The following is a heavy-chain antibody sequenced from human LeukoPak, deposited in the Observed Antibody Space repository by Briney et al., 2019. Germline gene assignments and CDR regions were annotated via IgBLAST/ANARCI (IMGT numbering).Heavy chain of an antibody. CDR2: IYHSGST. J-gene: IGHJ6*02. CDR3: ARDRVQLWLGSYYYYGMDV. V-gene: IGHV4-30-2*01. CDR1: GGSISSGGYS. Sequence: SETLSLTCAVSGGSISSGGYSWSWIRQPPGKGLEWIGYIYHSGSTYYNPSLKSRVTISVDTSKNQFSLKLSSVTAADTAVYYCARDRVQLWLGSYYYYGMDVWGQGTTVTVSS. D-gene: IGHD5-18*01.